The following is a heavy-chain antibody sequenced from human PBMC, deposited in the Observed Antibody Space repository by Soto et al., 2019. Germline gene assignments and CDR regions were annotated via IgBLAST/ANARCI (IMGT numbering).Heavy chain of an antibody. V-gene: IGHV3-7*01. CDR1: GFTFSSYW. J-gene: IGHJ6*02. Sequence: EVQLVESGGGLVQPGGSLRLSCAASGFTFSSYWMSWVRQAPGKGLEWVANIKEDGSEKNYVDSVKGRFTISRDNAKNSLYLQMNSLRVEDTAVYYCAFGYGMDVWGQGTTVTVSS. CDR2: IKEDGSEK. D-gene: IGHD3-16*01. CDR3: AFGYGMDV.